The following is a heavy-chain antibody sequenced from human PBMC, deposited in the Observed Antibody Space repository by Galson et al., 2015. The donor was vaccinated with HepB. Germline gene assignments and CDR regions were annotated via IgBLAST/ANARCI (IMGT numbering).Heavy chain of an antibody. Sequence: SVKVSCKASGYTFTNYYLYWVRQAPGQGLEWMGKINPSGGNTHYAQKFQGRVTMTRDTSTSTVYMELSGLTSEDTAIFYCARFDIVGGTFDYWGQGTPVTVSS. CDR3: ARFDIVGGTFDY. J-gene: IGHJ4*02. CDR2: INPSGGNT. D-gene: IGHD1-26*01. CDR1: GYTFTNYY. V-gene: IGHV1-46*01.